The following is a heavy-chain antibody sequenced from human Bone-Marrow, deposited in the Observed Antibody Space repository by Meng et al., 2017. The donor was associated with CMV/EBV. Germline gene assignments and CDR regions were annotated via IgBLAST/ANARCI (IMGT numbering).Heavy chain of an antibody. J-gene: IGHJ6*02. CDR1: GGSISSGGYY. CDR2: IYYSGST. CDR3: AREGPAAISWGGYYYYGMDV. D-gene: IGHD2-2*02. V-gene: IGHV4-31*03. Sequence: SETLSLTCTVSGGSISSGGYYWSWIRQHPGKGLEWIGYIYYSGSTYYNPSLKSRVTISVDTSKNQFSLKLSSVTAADTAVYYCAREGPAAISWGGYYYYGMDVWGQGTTVTVSS.